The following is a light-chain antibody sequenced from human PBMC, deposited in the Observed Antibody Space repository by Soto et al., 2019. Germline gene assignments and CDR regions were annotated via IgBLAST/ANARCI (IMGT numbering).Light chain of an antibody. J-gene: IGLJ1*01. CDR3: TSYAGTYSFFYV. Sequence: ALTQPPSASGSPGQSVTISCTGTSSDVGAYNYVSWYQQLPGKAPKLIIYEVSKRPSGVPDRFSGSKSGNTASLTVSGLQAEDEADYYCTSYAGTYSFFYVFGTGTKVTV. CDR1: SSDVGAYNY. V-gene: IGLV2-8*01. CDR2: EVS.